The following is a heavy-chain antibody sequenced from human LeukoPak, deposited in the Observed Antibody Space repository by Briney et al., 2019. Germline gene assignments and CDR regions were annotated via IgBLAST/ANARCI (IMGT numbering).Heavy chain of an antibody. Sequence: GGSLRLSCAASGFTFSDYYMSWIRQAPGKGLEWVSYISSSGSTIYYADSVKGRFTISRDNAKNSLYLQMNSLRAEDTAVYYCARVSVSGWPISSGWSLDIWGQGTMVTVSS. CDR3: ARVSVSGWPISSGWSLDI. CDR1: GFTFSDYY. V-gene: IGHV3-11*01. D-gene: IGHD6-19*01. CDR2: ISSSGSTI. J-gene: IGHJ3*02.